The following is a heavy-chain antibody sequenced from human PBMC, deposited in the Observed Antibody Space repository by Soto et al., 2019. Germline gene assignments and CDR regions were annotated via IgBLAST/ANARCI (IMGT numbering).Heavy chain of an antibody. CDR3: AGQWQRDAFDI. CDR2: ISYDGSNK. D-gene: IGHD6-19*01. J-gene: IGHJ3*02. Sequence: QVQLVESGGGVVQPGRSLRLSCAASGFTFSSYGMHWVRQAPGKGLEWVAVISYDGSNKYYADSVKGRFTISRDNSKNKLYLPMNSLRAEDTAGYYRAGQWQRDAFDIWGQGTMGTVSS. V-gene: IGHV3-30*03. CDR1: GFTFSSYG.